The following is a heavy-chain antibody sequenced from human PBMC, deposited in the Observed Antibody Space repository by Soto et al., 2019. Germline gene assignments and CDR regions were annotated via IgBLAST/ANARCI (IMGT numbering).Heavy chain of an antibody. D-gene: IGHD2-2*01. J-gene: IGHJ6*03. CDR2: IYYSGST. CDR1: GGSISSYY. Sequence: SETLSLTCTVSGGSISSYYWSWIRQPPGKGLEWIGYIYYSGSTNYNPSLKSRVTISVDTSKNQFSLKLSSVTAADTAVYYCARVRVPAALGYYYLDVWGKGTTVTVSS. V-gene: IGHV4-59*01. CDR3: ARVRVPAALGYYYLDV.